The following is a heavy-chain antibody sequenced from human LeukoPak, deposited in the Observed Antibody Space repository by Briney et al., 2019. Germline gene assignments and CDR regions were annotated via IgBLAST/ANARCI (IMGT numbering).Heavy chain of an antibody. CDR1: GYTFTGYY. V-gene: IGHV1-2*06. CDR3: ARVDIVVVESFDY. Sequence: ASVKVSCKASGYTFTGYYMHWVRQAPGQGLEWMGRINPDSGGTNYAQKFQGRVTMTRNTSISTAYMELSSLRSEDTAVYYCARVDIVVVESFDYWGQGTLVTVSS. J-gene: IGHJ4*02. D-gene: IGHD2-2*01. CDR2: INPDSGGT.